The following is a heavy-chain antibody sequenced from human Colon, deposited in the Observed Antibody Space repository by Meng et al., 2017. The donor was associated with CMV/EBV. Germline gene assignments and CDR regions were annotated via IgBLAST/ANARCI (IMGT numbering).Heavy chain of an antibody. D-gene: IGHD3-22*01. CDR2: ISAHNVNT. Sequence: ASVKVSCKASGYTFMSYGMHWVRHAPGQGLEWMGWISAHNVNTDYAQKFQGRVIMTTDASTRTAYMELTSLTSDDTAVYYCARGAAYYYDSSGYYFVYWGQGTLVTVSS. J-gene: IGHJ4*02. CDR3: ARGAAYYYDSSGYYFVY. V-gene: IGHV1-18*01. CDR1: GYTFMSYG.